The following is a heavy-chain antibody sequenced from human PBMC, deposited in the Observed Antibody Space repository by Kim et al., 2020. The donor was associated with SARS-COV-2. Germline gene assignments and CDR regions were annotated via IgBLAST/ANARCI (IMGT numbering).Heavy chain of an antibody. D-gene: IGHD2-21*02. CDR2: GSNK. Sequence: GSNKYYADSVKSRFTISRDNSKNTLYLQMNSLRAEDTAVYDCVAGGNSVTWGQGTLVTVSS. CDR3: VAGGNSVT. V-gene: IGHV3-30*02. J-gene: IGHJ5*02.